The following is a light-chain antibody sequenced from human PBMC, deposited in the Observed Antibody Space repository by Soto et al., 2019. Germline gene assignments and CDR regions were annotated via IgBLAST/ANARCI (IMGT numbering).Light chain of an antibody. CDR1: HDIRKY. J-gene: IGKJ5*01. V-gene: IGKV1-33*01. CDR3: QQYDNVLIT. Sequence: DIQMTQSPSSLSASVGDRVSITCQASHDIRKYLNWYQLNPGQAPKLLIYDSSNREPGIPSRFSASGYGTDFIFTISSMQPEDIGTDYCQQYDNVLITFGQGTRLEIK. CDR2: DSS.